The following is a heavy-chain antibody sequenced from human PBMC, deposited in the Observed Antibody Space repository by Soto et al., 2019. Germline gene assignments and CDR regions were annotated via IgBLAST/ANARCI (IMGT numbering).Heavy chain of an antibody. J-gene: IGHJ4*02. CDR3: ASHYDMWSGYLSPVDY. Sequence: QVQLVESGGDLVKRGGSLRLSCAASGDTFSDYYMSWIRQAPGKGLEWISYIDTSSTKIYYADSVKGRFTISRDNAKNSLYLELNSLRDEDTDVYYCASHYDMWSGYLSPVDYWGQGTLVTVSS. CDR2: IDTSSTKI. V-gene: IGHV3-11*01. D-gene: IGHD3-3*01. CDR1: GDTFSDYY.